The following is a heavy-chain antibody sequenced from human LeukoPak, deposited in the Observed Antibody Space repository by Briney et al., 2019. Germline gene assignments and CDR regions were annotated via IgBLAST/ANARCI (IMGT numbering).Heavy chain of an antibody. Sequence: VWALLLSCAASGFTFVSSWMASFRQVPGEGLEWVANIKYDGSEKYYVDSVKGRFTTSRDNAKNSVFLQMSGMRAEDTAVYYCARDQSGSLDYWGQGTLVTVSS. V-gene: IGHV3-7*01. J-gene: IGHJ4*02. CDR2: IKYDGSEK. D-gene: IGHD1-26*01. CDR3: ARDQSGSLDY. CDR1: GFTFVSSW.